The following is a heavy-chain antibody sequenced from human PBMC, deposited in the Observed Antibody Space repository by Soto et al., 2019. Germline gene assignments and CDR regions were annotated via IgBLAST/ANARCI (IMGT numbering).Heavy chain of an antibody. J-gene: IGHJ4*02. CDR2: IYYSGST. D-gene: IGHD2-8*02. V-gene: IGHV4-39*01. CDR1: GGSISSSSYY. Sequence: SETLSLTCTVSGGSISSSSYYWGWIRQPPGKGLEWIGGIYYSGSTYYNPSLKSRVTISVDTSKNQFSLKLGSVTAADTAVYYCASFVWSTPGTTGFDYWGQGTLVTVSS. CDR3: ASFVWSTPGTTGFDY.